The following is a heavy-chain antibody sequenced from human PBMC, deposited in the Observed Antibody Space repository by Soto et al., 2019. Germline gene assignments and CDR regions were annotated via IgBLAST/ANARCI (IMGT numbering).Heavy chain of an antibody. Sequence: GGSLRPSCTASGFTFGDYAMSWVRQAPGKGLEWVGFIRSKAYGGTTEYAASVKGRFTISRDDSKSIAYLQMNSLKTEDTAVYYCARESEDLTSNFDYWGQGTLVTV. CDR2: IRSKAYGGTT. J-gene: IGHJ4*02. D-gene: IGHD2-15*01. CDR3: ARESEDLTSNFDY. V-gene: IGHV3-49*04. CDR1: GFTFGDYA.